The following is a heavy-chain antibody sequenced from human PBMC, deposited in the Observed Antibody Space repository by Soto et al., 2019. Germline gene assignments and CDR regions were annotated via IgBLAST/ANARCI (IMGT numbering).Heavy chain of an antibody. Sequence: ASAKVSCKPTAYTFTSYGICRVRPAPGQGLDVMGWIRAYKGNTNYAQNPQGIITMTKDTSTSTAYMELRSLRSDDTAVYYCARDGGFYGGKFDDWGQGTLVTVSS. D-gene: IGHD4-17*01. CDR1: AYTFTSYG. CDR2: IRAYKGNT. CDR3: ARDGGFYGGKFDD. V-gene: IGHV1-18*01. J-gene: IGHJ4*02.